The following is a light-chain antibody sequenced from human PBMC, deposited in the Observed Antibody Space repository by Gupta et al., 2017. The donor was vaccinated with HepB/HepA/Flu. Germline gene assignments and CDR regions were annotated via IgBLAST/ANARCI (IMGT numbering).Light chain of an antibody. Sequence: QSAPTQHAPQSGSSRQSFTLSCTGTISDVGGYNYVSWYQQHPGKAPKLMIYDVSNRPSGVSNRFSGSKSGNTASLTISGLQAEDEADYYCSSYTSSSPYVFGTGTKVTVL. CDR3: SSYTSSSPYV. V-gene: IGLV2-14*03. CDR2: DVS. J-gene: IGLJ1*01. CDR1: ISDVGGYNY.